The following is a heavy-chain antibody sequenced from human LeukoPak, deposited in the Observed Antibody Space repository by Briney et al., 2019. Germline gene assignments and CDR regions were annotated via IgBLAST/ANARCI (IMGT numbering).Heavy chain of an antibody. CDR1: EFTFSTYA. J-gene: IGHJ6*02. CDR3: AKSSGPGGYYYYGMDV. V-gene: IGHV3-23*01. CDR2: ISGDGGIT. Sequence: GGSPRLSCAASEFTFSTYAMSWVRQAPGKGLEWVSGISGDGGITYYADSVRGRFTISRDNSKNTLYLQMNSLRAEDTAVYYCAKSSGPGGYYYYGMDVWGQGTTVTVSS. D-gene: IGHD6-19*01.